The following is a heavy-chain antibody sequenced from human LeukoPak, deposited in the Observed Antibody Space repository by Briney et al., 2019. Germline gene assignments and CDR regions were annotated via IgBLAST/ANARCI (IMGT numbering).Heavy chain of an antibody. Sequence: PSETLSLTCTVSGGSITTYYWTWIRQPPGKGLEWIGYIYYSGSTIYNPSLKSRVTISVDTSKNQFSLQLSSLTAADTAVYYCARDVGGNYQNWFDPWGQGTLVTVSS. J-gene: IGHJ5*02. CDR3: ARDVGGNYQNWFDP. V-gene: IGHV4-59*01. CDR2: IYYSGST. D-gene: IGHD1-26*01. CDR1: GGSITTYY.